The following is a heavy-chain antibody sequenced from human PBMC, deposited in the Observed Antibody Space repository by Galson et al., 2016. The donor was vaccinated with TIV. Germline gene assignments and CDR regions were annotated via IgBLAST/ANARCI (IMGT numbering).Heavy chain of an antibody. V-gene: IGHV3-7*03. CDR2: IRQDGNEI. D-gene: IGHD2-8*02. Sequence: SLRLSCAASGFTFSNYWMSWIRQAPGKGLEWVANIRQDGNEIYYVDSVKGRFTISRDNAKNALFSEMNSLRVEDTAGYYCAEDSHPDYCVGGVWYWDAFDSWGQGTKVTVSS. CDR1: GFTFSNYW. CDR3: AEDSHPDYCVGGVWYWDAFDS. J-gene: IGHJ3*01.